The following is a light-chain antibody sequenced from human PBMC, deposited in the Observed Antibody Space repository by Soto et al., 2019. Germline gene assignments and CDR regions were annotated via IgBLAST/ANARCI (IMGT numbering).Light chain of an antibody. J-gene: IGKJ4*01. Sequence: EIVLTQSPATLSLSPGERATLSCRASQSVTSYLAWYQQKPGQAPRLLIYDASNRATGIPARFSGSGSGTDFTLTIHSPEPEDFAVYYCQNGSIWPPLTSGGGTKVENK. CDR3: QNGSIWPPLT. V-gene: IGKV3-11*01. CDR2: DAS. CDR1: QSVTSY.